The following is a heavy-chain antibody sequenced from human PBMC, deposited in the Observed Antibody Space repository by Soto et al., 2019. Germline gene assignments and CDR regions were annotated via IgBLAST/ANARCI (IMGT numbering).Heavy chain of an antibody. CDR1: GFTFTTYE. Sequence: PEVSLRLSCVASGFTFTTYEMNWVRQTPAKGLEWVSYISGSGSAIYYTESVKGRFTISRDNAENSLYLQMNSLRAEDTGVYFCARSSGPRHFDYWGRGTLVTVSS. J-gene: IGHJ4*01. CDR2: ISGSGSAI. D-gene: IGHD6-19*01. CDR3: ARSSGPRHFDY. V-gene: IGHV3-48*03.